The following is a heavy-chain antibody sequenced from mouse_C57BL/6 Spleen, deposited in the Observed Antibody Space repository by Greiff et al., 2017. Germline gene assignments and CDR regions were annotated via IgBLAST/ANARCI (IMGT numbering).Heavy chain of an antibody. CDR1: GYTFTSYW. CDR2: IYPSDSET. V-gene: IGHV1-61*01. Sequence: QVQLKQPGAELVRPGSSVKLSCKASGYTFTSYWMDWVKQRPGQGLEWIGNIYPSDSETHYNQKFKDKATLTVDKSSSTAYMQLSSLTSEDSAVYYCARVGLGRTFDYWGQGTTLTVSS. J-gene: IGHJ2*01. CDR3: ARVGLGRTFDY. D-gene: IGHD4-1*01.